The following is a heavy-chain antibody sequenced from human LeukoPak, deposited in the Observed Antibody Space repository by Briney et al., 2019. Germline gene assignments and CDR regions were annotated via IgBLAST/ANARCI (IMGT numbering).Heavy chain of an antibody. CDR1: GGSISSYY. Sequence: PSETLSLTCTVSGGSISSYYWSWIRQPPGKGLEWIGYIYYSGSTNYNPSLKSRVTISVDTSKNQFSLELSSVTAADTAVYYCARDRATSHFDYWGQGTLVTVSS. J-gene: IGHJ4*02. V-gene: IGHV4-59*01. CDR3: ARDRATSHFDY. CDR2: IYYSGST.